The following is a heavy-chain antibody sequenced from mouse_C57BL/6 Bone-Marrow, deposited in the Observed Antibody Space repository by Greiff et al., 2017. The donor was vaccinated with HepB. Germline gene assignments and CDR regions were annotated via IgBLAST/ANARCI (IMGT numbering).Heavy chain of an antibody. CDR1: GYTFTSYW. CDR2: INPSNGGT. J-gene: IGHJ1*03. V-gene: IGHV1-53*01. CDR3: ARLGFCIYYYGSGVPDWYFDV. D-gene: IGHD1-1*01. Sequence: QVQLQQPGTELVKPGASVKLSCKASGYTFTSYWMHWVKQRPGQGLEWIGNINPSNGGTNYNEKFKSKATLTVDKSSSTAYMQLSSLTSEDSAVYYCARLGFCIYYYGSGVPDWYFDVWGTGTTVTVSS.